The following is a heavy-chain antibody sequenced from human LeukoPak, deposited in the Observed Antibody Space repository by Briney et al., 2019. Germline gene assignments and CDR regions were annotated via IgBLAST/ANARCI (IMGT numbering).Heavy chain of an antibody. V-gene: IGHV3-74*01. Sequence: GGSLRLSCAASGFTFSNFWMHWVRRAPGKGLVWVSRISGDGSRTSYADSVKGRFTISRDNAKNTLYLQMNSLRAEDTAIFYCARVRDGSGSFDYWGQGTLVTVSS. CDR1: GFTFSNFW. CDR2: ISGDGSRT. J-gene: IGHJ4*02. D-gene: IGHD3-10*01. CDR3: ARVRDGSGSFDY.